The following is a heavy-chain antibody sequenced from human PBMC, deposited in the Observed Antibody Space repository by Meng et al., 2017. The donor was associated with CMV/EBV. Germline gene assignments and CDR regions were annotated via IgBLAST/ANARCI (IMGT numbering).Heavy chain of an antibody. J-gene: IGHJ5*02. CDR1: GGSISSYY. CDR2: IYYSGST. D-gene: IGHD1-26*01. V-gene: IGHV4-59*01. Sequence: SETLSLTCTVSGGSISSYYWSWIRQPPGKGLEWIGYIYYSGSTNYNPSLKSRVTISVDTSKNQFSLKLSSVTAADTAVYYCARDHGNSWFDPWGQGTLVTSPQ. CDR3: ARDHGNSWFDP.